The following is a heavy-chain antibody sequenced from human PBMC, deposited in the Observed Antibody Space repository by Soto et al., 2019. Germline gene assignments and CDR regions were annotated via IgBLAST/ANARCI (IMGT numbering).Heavy chain of an antibody. D-gene: IGHD3-22*01. CDR2: ISGSGGST. V-gene: IGHV3-23*01. CDR3: AKDLSPYYDSSGYYSMSFDY. CDR1: GFTFSSYA. J-gene: IGHJ4*02. Sequence: GGSLRLSCAASGFTFSSYAMSWVRQAPGKGLEWVSAISGSGGSTYYADSVKGRFTISRDNSKNTLYLQMNSLRAEDTAVYYCAKDLSPYYDSSGYYSMSFDYWGQGTLVTVSS.